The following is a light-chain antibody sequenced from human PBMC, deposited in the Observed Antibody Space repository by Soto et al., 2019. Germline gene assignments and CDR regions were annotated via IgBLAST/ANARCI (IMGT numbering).Light chain of an antibody. CDR2: NDN. Sequence: QSVLTQPPSASGTPGQTVTISCSGSSSNIGGNTVSWYQQLPGAAPTLLIYNDNERPSGVPDRFSGSKSGTSASLAISGLQSEDEADYYCAAWDETLIDVFGTGTKLTVL. CDR1: SSNIGGNT. V-gene: IGLV1-44*01. CDR3: AAWDETLIDV. J-gene: IGLJ1*01.